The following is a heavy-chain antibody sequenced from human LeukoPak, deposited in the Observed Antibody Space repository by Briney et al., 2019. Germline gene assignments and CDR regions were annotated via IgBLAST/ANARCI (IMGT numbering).Heavy chain of an antibody. CDR2: IYTSGST. J-gene: IGHJ4*02. V-gene: IGHV4-4*07. CDR1: GGSISSYY. Sequence: PSETLSLTCTVSGGSISSYYWSWIRQPAGKGLEWIGRIYTSGSTNYNASLKSRVSMSVDTSKNQFSLKLSSVTAADTAVFDCARENSGSYRGFDYWGQGTLVTVSS. D-gene: IGHD1-26*01. CDR3: ARENSGSYRGFDY.